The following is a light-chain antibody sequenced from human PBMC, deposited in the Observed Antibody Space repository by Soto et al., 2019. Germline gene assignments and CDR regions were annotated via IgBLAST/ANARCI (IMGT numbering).Light chain of an antibody. Sequence: ENVLTQSPGTLSLSPGERATLSCRASQSVSTPYLAWYQQKPGQAPRLLIYSTSTRASGIPDRFSGSGSGTDFILTISRLEPEDFAVYYCQQYGSSLWTFGQGTKVEIK. CDR2: STS. CDR1: QSVSTPY. CDR3: QQYGSSLWT. J-gene: IGKJ1*01. V-gene: IGKV3-20*01.